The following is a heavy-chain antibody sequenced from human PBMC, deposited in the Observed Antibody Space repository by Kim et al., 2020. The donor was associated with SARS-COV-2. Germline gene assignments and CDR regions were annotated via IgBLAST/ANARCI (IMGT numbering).Heavy chain of an antibody. Sequence: GGSLRLSCAASGFIFNNYGMHWVRQAPGKGLEWVAVISYDGNYKNYADSVKVRFTISRDNSKNTLYLQMNSLRVDDTAVYYCAKVFGCGGDCLVLGVEYWGQGTLVTVSS. CDR2: ISYDGNYK. D-gene: IGHD2-21*02. CDR3: AKVFGCGGDCLVLGVEY. J-gene: IGHJ4*02. CDR1: GFIFNNYG. V-gene: IGHV3-30*18.